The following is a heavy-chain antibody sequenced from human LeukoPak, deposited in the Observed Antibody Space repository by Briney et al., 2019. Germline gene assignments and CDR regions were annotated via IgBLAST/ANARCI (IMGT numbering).Heavy chain of an antibody. D-gene: IGHD1-26*01. CDR1: GYTFTGYY. J-gene: IGHJ4*02. V-gene: IGHV1-2*02. CDR2: NNPNSGGT. CDR3: ARAPLGWELPFDY. Sequence: AASVKVSCKASGYTFTGYYMHWVRQAPGQGLEWMGWNNPNSGGTNYAQKFQGRVTMTRDTSISTAYMELSRLRSDDTAVYYCARAPLGWELPFDYWGQGTLVTVSS.